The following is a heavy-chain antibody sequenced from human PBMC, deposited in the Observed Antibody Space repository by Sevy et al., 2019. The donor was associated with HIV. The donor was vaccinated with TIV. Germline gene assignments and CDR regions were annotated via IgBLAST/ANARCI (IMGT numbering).Heavy chain of an antibody. D-gene: IGHD3-10*01. J-gene: IGHJ6*02. V-gene: IGHV4-39*01. Sequence: SETLSLTCNVSGGSISSSYYWGWIRQPPGKGLEWIGSIYYTGSTYYKTSLKSRITVTVDRCKNQLSLRLTTVTAADTAVYYCAKFGTVYYYGMDVWGQGIMVTVSS. CDR2: IYYTGST. CDR3: AKFGTVYYYGMDV. CDR1: GGSISSSYY.